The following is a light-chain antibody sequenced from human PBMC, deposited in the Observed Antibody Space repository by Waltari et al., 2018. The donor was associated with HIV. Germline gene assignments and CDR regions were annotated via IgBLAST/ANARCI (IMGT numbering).Light chain of an antibody. CDR3: AAWDDSLSGAV. J-gene: IGLJ7*01. CDR2: RKN. CDR1: SSNIGSNY. Sequence: QSVLTQPPSASGTPGQRAPISCSGSSSNIGSNYVYWYQQLPGTAPKLLIYRKNQRPSGVPDRFSCSKSGTSASLAISGLRSEDEADYYCAAWDDSLSGAVFGGGTQLTVL. V-gene: IGLV1-47*01.